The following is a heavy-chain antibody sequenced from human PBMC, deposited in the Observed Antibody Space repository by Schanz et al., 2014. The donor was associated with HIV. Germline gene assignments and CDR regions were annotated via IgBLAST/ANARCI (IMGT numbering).Heavy chain of an antibody. V-gene: IGHV3-33*01. Sequence: QVQLVESGGGVVQPGRSLRLSCAASGFTFSSYGMHWVRQAPGKGLEWVAVIWYDGSNKYYADSVKGRFTISRDNSKNTLYLQMNSLRPEDTAVYYCARDVSHDSSGHYSDYYYGMDVRGQGTTVTVSS. CDR1: GFTFSSYG. D-gene: IGHD3-22*01. CDR3: ARDVSHDSSGHYSDYYYGMDV. J-gene: IGHJ6*02. CDR2: IWYDGSNK.